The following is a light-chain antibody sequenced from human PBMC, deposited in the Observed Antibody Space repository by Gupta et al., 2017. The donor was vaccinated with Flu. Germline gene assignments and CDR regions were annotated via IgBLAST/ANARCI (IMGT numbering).Light chain of an antibody. CDR2: EVS. CDR3: SSYAISDTLV. J-gene: IGLJ1*01. V-gene: IGLV2-14*01. Sequence: QSALTQPASVSGSPGQSITISCTGTNSDVGGYKYVSWYQQHPGKAPKLMIYEVSKRPAGVSNRFSGSKAGNTASLTISGLQAEDEADYHCSSYAISDTLVFGTGTKVTVL. CDR1: NSDVGGYKY.